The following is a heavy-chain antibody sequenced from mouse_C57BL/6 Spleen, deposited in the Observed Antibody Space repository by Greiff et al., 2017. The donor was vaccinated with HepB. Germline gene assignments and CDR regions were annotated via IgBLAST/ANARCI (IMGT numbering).Heavy chain of an antibody. J-gene: IGHJ1*03. CDR1: GYTFTDYY. CDR3: ARGGSYYWYFDV. V-gene: IGHV1-26*01. D-gene: IGHD1-1*02. CDR2: INPNNGGT. Sequence: DVQLQESGPELVKPGASVKISCKASGYTFTDYYMNWVKQSHGKSLEWIGDINPNNGGTSYNQKFKGKATLTVDKSSSTAYMELRSLTSEDSAVYYCARGGSYYWYFDVWGTGTTVTVSS.